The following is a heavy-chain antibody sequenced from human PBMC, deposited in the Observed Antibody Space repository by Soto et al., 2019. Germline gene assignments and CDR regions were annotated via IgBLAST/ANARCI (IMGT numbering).Heavy chain of an antibody. V-gene: IGHV1-2*02. CDR2: IYPDSDGT. CDR3: ARGHGRQNFDI. CDR1: GYTFSSYY. Sequence: ASVKVSCKTSGYTFSSYYIHWVRQAPGQGLQWMGWIYPDSDGTKYAAKFQGRVTMAANTSINTAYMELRRLTSDDAATYYCARGHGRQNFDIWGQGTLVTVSS. J-gene: IGHJ4*02.